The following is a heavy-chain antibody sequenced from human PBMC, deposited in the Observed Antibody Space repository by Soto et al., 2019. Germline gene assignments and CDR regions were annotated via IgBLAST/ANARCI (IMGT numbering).Heavy chain of an antibody. D-gene: IGHD3-10*01. V-gene: IGHV3-30*19. CDR1: GFILGNYG. CDR2: IAHDGGVK. Sequence: QAQVVYSGGGVGQPGTPLSLSCAASGFILGNYGMHWVRQAPDKGLEWVAVIAHDGGVKDYADSVKGRFTIAADDSKNTVFLQMNSLSVEDTAVYYSAKVGRGREFVDYWGQGTLVTVSS. J-gene: IGHJ4*02. CDR3: AKVGRGREFVDY.